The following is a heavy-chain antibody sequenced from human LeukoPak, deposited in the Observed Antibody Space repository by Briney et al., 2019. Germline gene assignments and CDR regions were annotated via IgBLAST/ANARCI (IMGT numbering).Heavy chain of an antibody. V-gene: IGHV4-34*01. CDR2: INHSGST. CDR3: ARGGIVPYYFDY. CDR1: GGSISSYY. D-gene: IGHD2/OR15-2a*01. J-gene: IGHJ4*02. Sequence: PSETLSLTCTVSGGSISSYYWSWIRQPPGKGLEWIGEINHSGSTNYNPSLKSRVTISVDTSKNQFSLKLSSVTAADTAVYYCARGGIVPYYFDYWGQGTLVTVSS.